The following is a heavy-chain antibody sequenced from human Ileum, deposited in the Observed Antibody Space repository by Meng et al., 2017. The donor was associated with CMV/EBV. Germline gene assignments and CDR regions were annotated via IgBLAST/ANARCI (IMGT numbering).Heavy chain of an antibody. D-gene: IGHD2-2*02. V-gene: IGHV3-53*01. CDR2: LYSGGNT. Sequence: GGSLRLSCAASGFTVSSTYMNWVRQAPGKGLEWVSVLYSGGNTYYAESVKGRFTISRDNSKDTLYPQMNSLRTEDTAVYYCAKDTFSTTSCYTNRYFDLWGRGTLVTVSS. J-gene: IGHJ2*01. CDR1: GFTVSSTY. CDR3: AKDTFSTTSCYTNRYFDL.